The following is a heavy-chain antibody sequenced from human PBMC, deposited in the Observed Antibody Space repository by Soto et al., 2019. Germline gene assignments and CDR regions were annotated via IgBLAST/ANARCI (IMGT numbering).Heavy chain of an antibody. V-gene: IGHV4-39*01. Sequence: SETLSLTCTVSGGSISSSSYYWGWIRQPPGKGLEWIGSIYYSGSTYYNPSLKSRVTISVDTSKNQFSLKLSSVTAADTAVYYCESYKIEFYNWFDPWGQGNLVNVS. CDR2: IYYSGST. CDR3: ESYKIEFYNWFDP. CDR1: GGSISSSSYY. D-gene: IGHD1-1*01. J-gene: IGHJ5*02.